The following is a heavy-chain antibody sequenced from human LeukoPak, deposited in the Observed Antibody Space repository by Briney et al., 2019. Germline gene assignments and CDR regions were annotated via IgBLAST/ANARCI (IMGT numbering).Heavy chain of an antibody. CDR1: GFTFVDYA. CDR3: AKSGGYSYGYDFDY. D-gene: IGHD5-18*01. Sequence: GGSLRLSCAASGFTFVDYAMHWVRQAPGKGLEWVSLISGNGGGTYYADSVKGRFTISRDNSKNSLYLQMNSLRTEDTALYYCAKSGGYSYGYDFDYWGQGTLVTVSS. J-gene: IGHJ4*02. V-gene: IGHV3-43*02. CDR2: ISGNGGGT.